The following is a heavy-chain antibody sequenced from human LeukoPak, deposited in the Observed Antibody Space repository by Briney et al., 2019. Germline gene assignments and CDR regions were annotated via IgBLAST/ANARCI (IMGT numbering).Heavy chain of an antibody. CDR2: ISGLSTHI. J-gene: IGHJ4*02. CDR3: GRAFPPLRTSSAGDL. D-gene: IGHD3-16*01. CDR1: GFTFSDYD. V-gene: IGHV3-69-1*02. Sequence: GGSLRLSFSASGFTFSDYDMNWVRQAPGKGLEWVSSISGLSTHIYYGDSVKGRFSISRDNAKTSVYLQMNSLGVEDTAIYYCGRAFPPLRTSSAGDLWGQGILVTVSS.